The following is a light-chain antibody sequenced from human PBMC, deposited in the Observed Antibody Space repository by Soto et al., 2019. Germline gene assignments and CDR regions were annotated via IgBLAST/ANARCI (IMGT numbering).Light chain of an antibody. CDR3: QQYGSSYT. Sequence: EIVLTQSPDTLSLSPGERATLSCRASQRVTNTNSAWYQQKPGQAPRILIYYASNRATGIPDRFSGSGSGTAFTLTISRLEPEDFAVYYCQQYGSSYTFGQGTKLEIK. CDR2: YAS. J-gene: IGKJ2*01. V-gene: IGKV3-20*01. CDR1: QRVTNTN.